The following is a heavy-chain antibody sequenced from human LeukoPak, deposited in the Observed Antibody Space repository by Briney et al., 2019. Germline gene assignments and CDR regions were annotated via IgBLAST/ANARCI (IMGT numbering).Heavy chain of an antibody. CDR3: ARSGGLQKFDY. V-gene: IGHV3-30-3*01. Sequence: GGSLRLSCAASEFTFSNYALHWVRQAPGKGLQWVAVISYDGSTIHYADSVKGRFIISRDASKNTLYLQMNSLRAEDTAVYYCARSGGLQKFDYWGQGTLVTVSS. D-gene: IGHD4-11*01. CDR1: EFTFSNYA. J-gene: IGHJ4*02. CDR2: ISYDGSTI.